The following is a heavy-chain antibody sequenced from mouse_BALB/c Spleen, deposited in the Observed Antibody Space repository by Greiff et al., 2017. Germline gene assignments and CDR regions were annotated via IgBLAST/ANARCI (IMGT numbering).Heavy chain of an antibody. D-gene: IGHD2-1*01. Sequence: VQLQQPGAELVKPGASVKLSCKASGYTFTSYWMHWVKQRPGQGLEWIGEINPSNGRTNYNEKFQSKATLTVDKSSSTAYMQLSSLTSDDSAVYYCARDGNYEYYAMDYWGQGTSVTVSS. CDR1: GYTFTSYW. CDR2: INPSNGRT. CDR3: ARDGNYEYYAMDY. J-gene: IGHJ4*01. V-gene: IGHV1S81*02.